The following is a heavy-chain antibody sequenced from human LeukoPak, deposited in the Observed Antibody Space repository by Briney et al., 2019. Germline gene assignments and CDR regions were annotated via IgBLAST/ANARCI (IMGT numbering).Heavy chain of an antibody. CDR3: VKDPGRDSSGWYAF. D-gene: IGHD6-19*01. CDR2: VWYDGSNK. Sequence: PGGSLRLSCAASGFIFSSYGMHWVRQAPGKGLELVAVVWYDGSNKYYADSVKGRFTISRDNSKNTLYLQMNSLRAEDTAVYYCVKDPGRDSSGWYAFWGQGTLVTVSS. V-gene: IGHV3-33*06. CDR1: GFIFSSYG. J-gene: IGHJ5*01.